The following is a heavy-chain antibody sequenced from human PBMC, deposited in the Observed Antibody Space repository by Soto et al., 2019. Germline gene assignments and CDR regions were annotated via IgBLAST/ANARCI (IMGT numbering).Heavy chain of an antibody. CDR2: ISGSGSTI. V-gene: IGHV3-11*01. J-gene: IGHJ4*02. CDR3: ARGGDYSAYDFFAH. D-gene: IGHD5-12*01. Sequence: PVGSLRLSCAVSGLTFSDHYMSWIRQAPGKGLEWVSFISGSGSTIYYADSVKGRFSISRDNAKNSLSLQMDSLRAEDTAVYFCARGGDYSAYDFFAHRGQGALVTVSS. CDR1: GLTFSDHY.